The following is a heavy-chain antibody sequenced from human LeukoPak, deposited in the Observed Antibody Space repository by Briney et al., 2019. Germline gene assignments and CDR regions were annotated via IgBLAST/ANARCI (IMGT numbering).Heavy chain of an antibody. Sequence: GGSLRLSCAASGFTVSSNYMSWVRQAPGKGLEWVSVIYSGGSTYYADSVKGRFTISRDNSKNSLYLQMNILRAEDTAVYYCASGYCSGGTCYYYWGQGTLVTVSS. CDR2: IYSGGST. CDR1: GFTVSSNY. J-gene: IGHJ4*02. D-gene: IGHD2-15*01. V-gene: IGHV3-66*01. CDR3: ASGYCSGGTCYYY.